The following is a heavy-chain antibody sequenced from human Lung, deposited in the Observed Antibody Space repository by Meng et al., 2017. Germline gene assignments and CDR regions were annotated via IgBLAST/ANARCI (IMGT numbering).Heavy chain of an antibody. V-gene: IGHV4-34*02. D-gene: IGHD4-11*01. J-gene: IGHJ4*02. CDR3: ARGPTTMAHDFDY. CDR1: GGSFSDYY. Sequence: GQLREWGGGLLKPSETLPLTCFVSGGSFSDYYWSWIRQPPGKGLEWIGEINHSGSTNYNPSLESRATISVDTSQNNLSLKLSSVTAADSAVYYCARGPTTMAHDFDYWGQGTLVTVSS. CDR2: INHSGST.